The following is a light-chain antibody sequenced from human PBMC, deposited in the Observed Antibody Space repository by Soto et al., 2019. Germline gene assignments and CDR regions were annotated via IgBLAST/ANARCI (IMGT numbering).Light chain of an antibody. Sequence: QSALTQPASVSGSPGQSITISCTGDIGGYSFVSWYQQHPGKAPQLIIYEVTDRPSGLSNRFSGSKSGNTAFLTISGLQAEDEADYYCSSYTASTTLFGGGTKLTVL. CDR3: SSYTASTTL. CDR1: IGGYSF. CDR2: EVT. V-gene: IGLV2-14*01. J-gene: IGLJ2*01.